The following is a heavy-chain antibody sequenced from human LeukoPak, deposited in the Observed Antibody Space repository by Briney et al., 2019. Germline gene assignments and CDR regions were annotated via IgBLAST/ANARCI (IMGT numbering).Heavy chain of an antibody. Sequence: ASVKASCKASGYTFTGYYMHWVRQAPGQGREWMGWINPNRGGTNYAQKFQGRVTMTRDTSISTAYMELSRLRSDDTAVYYCARGVITFGGVIVLDYWGQGTLVTVSS. CDR2: INPNRGGT. CDR1: GYTFTGYY. V-gene: IGHV1-2*02. J-gene: IGHJ4*02. CDR3: ARGVITFGGVIVLDY. D-gene: IGHD3-16*02.